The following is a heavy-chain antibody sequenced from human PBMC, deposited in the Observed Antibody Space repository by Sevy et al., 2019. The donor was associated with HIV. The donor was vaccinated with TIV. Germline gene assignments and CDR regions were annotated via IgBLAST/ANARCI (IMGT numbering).Heavy chain of an antibody. Sequence: GGSLRLSXAXXXXXXSKXXMXXVXQPPGKGLEWVSTLSFGCGEINYADSVKGRFTISRDNSKSSVYLQMNNLRPEDTAVXYCAXXGXXKXXXXXGQGTLVTVSS. J-gene: IGHJ4*02. V-gene: IGHV3-23*01. CDR2: LSFGCGEI. CDR3: AXXGXXKXXXX. CDR1: XXXXSKXX.